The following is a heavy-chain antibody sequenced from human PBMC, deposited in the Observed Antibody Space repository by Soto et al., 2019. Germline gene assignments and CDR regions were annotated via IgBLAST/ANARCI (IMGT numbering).Heavy chain of an antibody. CDR1: GGTFSSYA. Sequence: SVKVYCKASGGTFSSYAISWVRQAPGQGLEWMGGIIPIFGTANYAQKFQGRVTITADESTSTAYMELSSLRSEDTAVYYCARGFVGTYYYDSSGYSHFDYWGQGTLVTVSS. J-gene: IGHJ4*02. V-gene: IGHV1-69*13. CDR2: IIPIFGTA. CDR3: ARGFVGTYYYDSSGYSHFDY. D-gene: IGHD3-22*01.